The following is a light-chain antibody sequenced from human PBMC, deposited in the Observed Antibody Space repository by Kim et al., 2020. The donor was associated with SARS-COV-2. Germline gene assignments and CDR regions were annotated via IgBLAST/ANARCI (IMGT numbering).Light chain of an antibody. CDR2: GAS. V-gene: IGKV3-20*01. Sequence: SPGERATLSCRASQSVSSSYVAWYQQKPGQAPRLLSYGASSRATGIPDRFSGSGSGTDFTLTISRLEPEDFAVYYCQQYGSTAWTFAQGTKVDIK. CDR1: QSVSSSY. J-gene: IGKJ1*01. CDR3: QQYGSTAWT.